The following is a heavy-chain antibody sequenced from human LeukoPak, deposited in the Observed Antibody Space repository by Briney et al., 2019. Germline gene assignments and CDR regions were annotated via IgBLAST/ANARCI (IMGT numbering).Heavy chain of an antibody. V-gene: IGHV4-39*07. CDR2: IYYSGST. D-gene: IGHD3-16*02. CDR3: ARELKITFGGVIVSIFDY. J-gene: IGHJ4*02. Sequence: SSETLSLTCTVSGGSISSSSYYWGWIRQPPGKGLEWIGSIYYSGSTYNNPSLKSRVTISVDTSKNQFSLKLSSVTAADTAVYYCARELKITFGGVIVSIFDYWGQGTLVNVSS. CDR1: GGSISSSSYY.